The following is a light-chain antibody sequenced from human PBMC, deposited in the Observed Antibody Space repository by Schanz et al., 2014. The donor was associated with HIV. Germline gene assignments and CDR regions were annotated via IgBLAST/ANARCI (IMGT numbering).Light chain of an antibody. J-gene: IGLJ2*01. CDR2: GNS. CDR3: CSYAGSSTFVV. Sequence: QSVLTQPPSASGTPGQRVTISCTGSSSNIGAGYDVHWYQQLPGTAPKLLIYGNSNRPSGVPDRFSGSKSGTSASLAIIGLRSEDEAHYYCCSYAGSSTFVVFGGGTKLTVL. V-gene: IGLV1-40*01. CDR1: SSNIGAGYD.